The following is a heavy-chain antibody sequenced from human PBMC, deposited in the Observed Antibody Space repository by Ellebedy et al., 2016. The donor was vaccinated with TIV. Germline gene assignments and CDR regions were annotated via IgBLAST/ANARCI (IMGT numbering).Heavy chain of an antibody. CDR1: GGSFSGYY. J-gene: IGHJ6*02. Sequence: GSLRLXXAVYGGSFSGYYWSWIRQPPGKGLEWIGEINHSGSTNYNPSLKSRVTISVDTSKNQFSLKLSSVTAADTAVYYCARRARSWVYYYGMDVWGQGTTVTVSS. CDR2: INHSGST. CDR3: ARRARSWVYYYGMDV. V-gene: IGHV4-34*01. D-gene: IGHD6-13*01.